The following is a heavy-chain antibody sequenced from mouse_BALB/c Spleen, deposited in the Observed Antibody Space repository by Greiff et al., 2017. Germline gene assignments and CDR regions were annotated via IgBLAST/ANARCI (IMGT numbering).Heavy chain of an antibody. V-gene: IGHV5-9-4*01. D-gene: IGHD2-10*02. J-gene: IGHJ3*01. Sequence: EVHLVESGGGLVKPGGSLKLSCAASGFTFSSYAMSWVRQSPEKRLEWVAEISSGGSYTYYPDTVTGRFTISRDNAKNTLYLEMSSLRSEDTAMYYCAREEYGNWYWGQGTLVTVSA. CDR3: AREEYGNWY. CDR1: GFTFSSYA. CDR2: ISSGGSYT.